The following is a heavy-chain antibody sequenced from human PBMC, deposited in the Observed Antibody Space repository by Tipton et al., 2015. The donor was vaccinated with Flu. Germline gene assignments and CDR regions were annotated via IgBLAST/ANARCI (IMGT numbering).Heavy chain of an antibody. D-gene: IGHD3-10*01. CDR3: ARDNGAMVPLMTDY. J-gene: IGHJ4*02. Sequence: GLVKPSQTLSLTCAVSGYSISSGYYWGWIRQPPGKGLEWIGSIYHSGSTYYNPSLKSRVTISVDTSKNQFSLKLSSVTAADTAVYYCARDNGAMVPLMTDYWGQGTLVTVSS. CDR1: GYSISSGYY. V-gene: IGHV4-38-2*02. CDR2: IYHSGST.